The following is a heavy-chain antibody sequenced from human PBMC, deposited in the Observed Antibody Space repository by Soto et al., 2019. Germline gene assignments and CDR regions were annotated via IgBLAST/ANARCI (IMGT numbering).Heavy chain of an antibody. CDR2: IIPILGIA. Sequence: QVQLVQSGAEVKKPGSSVKVSCKASGGTFSSYTISWVRQAPGQGLEWMGRIIPILGIANYAQKFQGRVTIAADKSTSTAYMELSSLRSEDTAVYYCARDPDSYCSGGSCYTSWGQGTLVTVSS. J-gene: IGHJ4*02. CDR3: ARDPDSYCSGGSCYTS. V-gene: IGHV1-69*08. CDR1: GGTFSSYT. D-gene: IGHD2-15*01.